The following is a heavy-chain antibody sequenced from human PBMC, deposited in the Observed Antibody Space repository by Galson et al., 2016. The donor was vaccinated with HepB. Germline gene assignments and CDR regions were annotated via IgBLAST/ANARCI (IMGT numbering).Heavy chain of an antibody. J-gene: IGHJ6*02. CDR1: GASISGYY. V-gene: IGHV4-59*01. Sequence: ETLSLTCTVSGASISGYYLSWIRQPPGKGLEWIGYIYYSGRTNYNPSLKSRVTISVDTSKHQFSLKLSSVTAANTAVYYCARDDSGGWYGFHYGMDVWGQGTTVTVSS. D-gene: IGHD6-19*01. CDR2: IYYSGRT. CDR3: ARDDSGGWYGFHYGMDV.